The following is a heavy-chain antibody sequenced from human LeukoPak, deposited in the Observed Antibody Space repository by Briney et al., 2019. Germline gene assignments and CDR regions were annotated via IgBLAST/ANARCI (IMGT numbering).Heavy chain of an antibody. CDR2: MYNRGST. V-gene: IGHV4-59*01. Sequence: SETLSLTCTVSGDSISNYYWSGIRQSPGKELEWIGYMYNRGSTIYNPSLKSRVTISTDTSKNQFSLRLTSVTAADTAVYYCARAEKAVTGTLDYWGQGTLITVSS. J-gene: IGHJ4*02. CDR3: ARAEKAVTGTLDY. CDR1: GDSISNYY. D-gene: IGHD6-19*01.